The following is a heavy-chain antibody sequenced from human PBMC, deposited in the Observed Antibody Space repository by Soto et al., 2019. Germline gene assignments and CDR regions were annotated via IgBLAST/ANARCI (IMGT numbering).Heavy chain of an antibody. CDR2: TRPNNGNT. CDR1: GYTFSIYG. V-gene: IGHV1-18*01. CDR3: VRDLDGSGSYYTDY. D-gene: IGHD3-10*01. J-gene: IGHJ4*02. Sequence: QIQLVQSGAEVKKPGASVKVSCKASGYTFSIYGINWVRQATGQGLEWMGWTRPNNGNTKYAQNLQGRVTMTTDTSTNTAYMELRSLRPDDTAVYYCVRDLDGSGSYYTDYWGQGTLVTVSS.